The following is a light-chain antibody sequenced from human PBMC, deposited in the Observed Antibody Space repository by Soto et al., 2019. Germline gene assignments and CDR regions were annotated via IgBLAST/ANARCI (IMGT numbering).Light chain of an antibody. CDR2: TAS. J-gene: IGKJ4*01. CDR3: QQVNSYPLT. CDR1: QGISQY. V-gene: IGKV1-9*01. Sequence: DIQLTQSPSFLSASVGDRVAITCRASQGISQYVAWYQQKPGSAPKLLIYTASILQNGVPSRFSGTGSATEFTLTISSLQPEDFATYCCQQVNSYPLTFGGGTNLEIK.